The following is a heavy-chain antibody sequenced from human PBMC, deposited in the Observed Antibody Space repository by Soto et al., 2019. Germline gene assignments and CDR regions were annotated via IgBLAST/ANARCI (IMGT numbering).Heavy chain of an antibody. J-gene: IGHJ3*01. CDR3: ARAFFYQGSDSRGYSFDAFDF. Sequence: QVQLVQSGAEVKKPGASVKVSCKASGYTFTSSGMRWVRQAPGRGLEWMGWISANTGSSEYEKRFQGRVTMTTYRSTSTAYMELRSLRSDDTAGYYCARAFFYQGSDSRGYSFDAFDFWGPGTLVTVSS. CDR1: GYTFTSSG. CDR2: ISANTGSS. V-gene: IGHV1-18*01. D-gene: IGHD3-22*01.